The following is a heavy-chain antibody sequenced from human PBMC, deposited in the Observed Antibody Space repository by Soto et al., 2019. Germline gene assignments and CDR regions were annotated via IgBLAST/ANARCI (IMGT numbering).Heavy chain of an antibody. CDR3: AKDLGYCSSTGCPPWEGVFDY. CDR1: GFTFSSYA. J-gene: IGHJ4*02. V-gene: IGHV3-23*01. Sequence: EVQLLESGGGLVQPGGSLRLSCAASGFTFSSYAMSWVRQAPGKGLEWVSAISGSGGSTYYADSVKGRFTISRDNSKNTLYLQMNSLRAEDTAVYYCAKDLGYCSSTGCPPWEGVFDYWGQGTLVTVSS. CDR2: ISGSGGST. D-gene: IGHD2-2*01.